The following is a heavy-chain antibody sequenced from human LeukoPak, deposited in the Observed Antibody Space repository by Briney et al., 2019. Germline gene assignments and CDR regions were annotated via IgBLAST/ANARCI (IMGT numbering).Heavy chain of an antibody. CDR1: GYTFTGYY. V-gene: IGHV1-2*02. CDR3: ARDRNYYGSGSYVGY. Sequence: GASVKVSCKASGYTFTGYYMHWVRQAPGQGREWMGWINPNSGGTNYAQKFQGRVTMTRDTSISTAYMELSRLRSDDTAVYYCARDRNYYGSGSYVGYWGQGTLVTVSS. J-gene: IGHJ4*02. CDR2: INPNSGGT. D-gene: IGHD3-10*01.